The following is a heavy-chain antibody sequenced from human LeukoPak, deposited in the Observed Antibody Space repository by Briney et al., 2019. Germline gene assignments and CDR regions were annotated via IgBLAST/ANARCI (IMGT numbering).Heavy chain of an antibody. CDR1: GFTFSSYG. J-gene: IGHJ6*03. Sequence: GGSLRLSCAASGFTFSSYGMHWVRRAPGKGLEWVAVIWYDGSNKYYADSVKGRFTISRDNSKNTLYLQMNSLRAEDTAVYYCARIGQLRLFPYYYYYMDVWGKGTTVTVSS. CDR3: ARIGQLRLFPYYYYYMDV. V-gene: IGHV3-33*01. D-gene: IGHD5-18*01. CDR2: IWYDGSNK.